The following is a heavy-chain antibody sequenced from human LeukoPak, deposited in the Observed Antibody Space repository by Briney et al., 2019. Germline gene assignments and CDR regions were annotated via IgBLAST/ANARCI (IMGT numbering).Heavy chain of an antibody. D-gene: IGHD4-23*01. CDR1: GYTLTELS. J-gene: IGHJ6*02. Sequence: EASVKVSCEVSGYTLTELSMHWVRQAPGKGLEWMGGFDPEDGETIYAQKFQGRVTMTEDTSTDTAYMELSSLRSEDTAVYYCATDRGTTVVSKYYYYYGMDVWGQGTTVTVSS. V-gene: IGHV1-24*01. CDR3: ATDRGTTVVSKYYYYYGMDV. CDR2: FDPEDGET.